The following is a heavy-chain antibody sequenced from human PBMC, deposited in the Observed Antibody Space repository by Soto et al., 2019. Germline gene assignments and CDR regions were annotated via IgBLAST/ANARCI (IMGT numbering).Heavy chain of an antibody. J-gene: IGHJ4*02. CDR3: ARGSLGQPGLQLR. D-gene: IGHD2-2*01. CDR2: MNPNSGNT. Sequence: GASVKVSCKASGYTFTSYDINWVRQATGQGLEWMGWMNPNSGNTGYAQKFQGRVTMTRDTSTSTVYMELSSLRSEDTAVYYCARGSLGQPGLQLRWGKGTLVTVSS. V-gene: IGHV1-8*01. CDR1: GYTFTSYD.